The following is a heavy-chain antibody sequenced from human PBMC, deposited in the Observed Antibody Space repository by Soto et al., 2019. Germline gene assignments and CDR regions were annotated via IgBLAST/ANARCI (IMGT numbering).Heavy chain of an antibody. J-gene: IGHJ4*01. CDR2: IKSKADGRTT. Sequence: GGTLRLSCAASGSSFSKAWINWVRQAPGKRMERVSRIKSKADGRTTDYAAPVKGRFAISRDDSKNIVYLQMNSLKIDDLVVYYFTSDSYSTIIIVRFDYWGHGTLVTVSS. CDR1: GSSFSKAW. D-gene: IGHD3-22*01. V-gene: IGHV3-15*07. CDR3: TSDSYSTIIIVRFDY.